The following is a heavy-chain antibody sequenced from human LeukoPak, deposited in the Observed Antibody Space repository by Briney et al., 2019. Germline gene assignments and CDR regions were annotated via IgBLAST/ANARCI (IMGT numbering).Heavy chain of an antibody. CDR2: ISWNSGSI. Sequence: GGSLRLSCAASGFTFDDYAMHWVRQAPGKGLEWVSGISWNSGSIGYADSVKGRFTISRDNAKNSLYLQMNSLRAEDMALYYCAKAKGWELNYYYMDVWGKGTTVTVSS. D-gene: IGHD1-26*01. J-gene: IGHJ6*03. CDR3: AKAKGWELNYYYMDV. CDR1: GFTFDDYA. V-gene: IGHV3-9*03.